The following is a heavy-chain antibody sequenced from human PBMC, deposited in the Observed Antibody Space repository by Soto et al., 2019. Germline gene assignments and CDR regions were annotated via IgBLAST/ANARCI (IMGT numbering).Heavy chain of an antibody. V-gene: IGHV3-23*01. D-gene: IGHD4-17*01. J-gene: IGHJ4*02. CDR3: AMDHGDYGRNHFDY. Sequence: GGSLRLSRAASGFTFSSYAMSWVRQAPGKGLEWVSAISGSGGSTYYADSVKGRFTISRDNSKNTLYLQMNSLRAEDTAVYYCAMDHGDYGRNHFDYWGQGTLVTVSS. CDR1: GFTFSSYA. CDR2: ISGSGGST.